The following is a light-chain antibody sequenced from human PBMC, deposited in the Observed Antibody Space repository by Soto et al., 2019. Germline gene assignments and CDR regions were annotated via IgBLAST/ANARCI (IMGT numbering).Light chain of an antibody. J-gene: IGKJ1*01. CDR1: QSISSY. CDR2: AAS. Sequence: DIQMTQSPSSLSASVGDRVTITCRASQSISSYLNWYQQKPGKAPKLLIYAASSLQSGVPSRFSGSGSGTDFTLTISSLQPDDFATYYCQQYSSNSAFGPGTKVDIK. V-gene: IGKV1-39*01. CDR3: QQYSSNSA.